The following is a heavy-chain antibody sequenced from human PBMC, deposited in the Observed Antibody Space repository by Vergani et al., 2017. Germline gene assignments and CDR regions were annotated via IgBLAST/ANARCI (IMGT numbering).Heavy chain of an antibody. CDR2: INPNSGGT. Sequence: QVQLVQSGAEVKKPGASVKVSCKASGYTFTAYYLHWVRQAPGQGLEWMGWINPNSGGTKYAQKFQGRVTMTRDTSISTAYMELRSDDTAVYFCARVVVEGEFVYYWGQGTLVIVSS. D-gene: IGHD2-2*01. CDR3: ARVVVEGEFVYY. J-gene: IGHJ4*02. CDR1: GYTFTAYY. V-gene: IGHV1-2*02.